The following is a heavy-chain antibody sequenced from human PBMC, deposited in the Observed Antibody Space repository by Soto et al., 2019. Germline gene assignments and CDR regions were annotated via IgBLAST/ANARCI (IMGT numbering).Heavy chain of an antibody. V-gene: IGHV3-48*02. Sequence: EVQLVESGGGLVQPGGSLRLSCAASGFTFSSYSMNWVRQAPGKGLEWVSYISSSSSTIYYADSVKGRFTISRDNAKNSLYPQLNSLRDEDTAVYYCARDRGRGYCYGDHDNSPVDLLFDPWGQGTLVTVSS. CDR1: GFTFSSYS. D-gene: IGHD5-18*01. J-gene: IGHJ5*02. CDR2: ISSSSSTI. CDR3: ARDRGRGYCYGDHDNSPVDLLFDP.